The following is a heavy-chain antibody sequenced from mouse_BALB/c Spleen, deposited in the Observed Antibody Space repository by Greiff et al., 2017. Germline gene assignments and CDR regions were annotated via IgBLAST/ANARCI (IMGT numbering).Heavy chain of an antibody. CDR2: INSNGGST. Sequence: EVMLVESGGGLVKLGGSLKLSCAASGFTFSSYYMSWVRQTPEKRLELVAAINSNGGSTYYPDTVKGRFTISRDNAKNTLYLQMSSLKSEDTALYYCARGGVRPGDYWGQGTSVTVSS. J-gene: IGHJ4*01. D-gene: IGHD2-14*01. CDR1: GFTFSSYY. CDR3: ARGGVRPGDY. V-gene: IGHV5-6-2*01.